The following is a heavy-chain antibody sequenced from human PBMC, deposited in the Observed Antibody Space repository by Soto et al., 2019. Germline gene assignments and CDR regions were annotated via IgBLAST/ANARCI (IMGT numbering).Heavy chain of an antibody. D-gene: IGHD3-3*01. CDR3: AHRVLRTVFGLVTTTAIYFDF. CDR2: IYWDEDK. V-gene: IGHV2-5*02. CDR1: GFSLTTSGVG. Sequence: QITLNESGPTVVRPTETLTLTCRFSGFSLTTSGVGVGWIRQSPGKAPEWLALIYWDEDKRYSASLKSRLTITKATSKNPVVLTVSDLDPTDTATYYCAHRVLRTVFGLVTTTAIYFDFWGQGTPVAVSS. J-gene: IGHJ4*02.